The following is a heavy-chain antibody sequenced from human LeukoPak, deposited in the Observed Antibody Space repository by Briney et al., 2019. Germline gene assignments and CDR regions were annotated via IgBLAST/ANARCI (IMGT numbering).Heavy chain of an antibody. Sequence: PSETLSLTCTVSGGSISSGGYYWSWIRQHPGKGLEWIGYIYYSGSTYYNPSLKSRVTISVDTSKNQFSLKLSSVTAADTAVYYCARDRPGIVGATMYAFDIWGQGTMVTVSS. CDR2: IYYSGST. D-gene: IGHD1-26*01. CDR1: GGSISSGGYY. CDR3: ARDRPGIVGATMYAFDI. J-gene: IGHJ3*02. V-gene: IGHV4-31*03.